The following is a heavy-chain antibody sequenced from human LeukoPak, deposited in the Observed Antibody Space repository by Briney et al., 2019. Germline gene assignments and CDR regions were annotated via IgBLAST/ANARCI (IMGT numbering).Heavy chain of an antibody. V-gene: IGHV3-30-3*01. D-gene: IGHD1-26*01. CDR1: GFTFSSYA. CDR2: ISYDGSNK. J-gene: IGHJ3*02. CDR3: ARPQWELGIGAFDI. Sequence: PGRSLRLSCAASGFTFSSYAMHWVRQAPGEGLEWVAVISYDGSNKYYADSVKGRFTISRDNSKNTLYLQMNSLRAEDTAVYYCARPQWELGIGAFDIWGQGTMVTVSS.